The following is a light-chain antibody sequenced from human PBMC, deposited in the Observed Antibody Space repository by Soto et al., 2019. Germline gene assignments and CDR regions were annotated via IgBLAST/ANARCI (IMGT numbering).Light chain of an antibody. Sequence: QSVLTQPASVSGSPGQSITISRTGTSSDVGGYNYVSWYQQHPGKAPKLMIYEVSNRPSGVSNRFSGSKSGNTASLTTSGLQAEDEADYYCSSYTSSSTLYVFGTGTKVTVL. V-gene: IGLV2-14*01. CDR3: SSYTSSSTLYV. CDR2: EVS. J-gene: IGLJ1*01. CDR1: SSDVGGYNY.